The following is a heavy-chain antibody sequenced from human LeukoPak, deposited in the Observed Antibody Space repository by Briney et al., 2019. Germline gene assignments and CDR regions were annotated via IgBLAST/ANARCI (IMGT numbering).Heavy chain of an antibody. CDR1: GYTFGSYG. Sequence: SLXLSCAASGYTFGSYGMHWVRQAPGKGLEWVAVIWYDGSNKYYADSVKGRFTISRDNSKNTLYLQMNSLRAEDTAVYYCARDGRIAAAATGYWGQGTLVTVSS. V-gene: IGHV3-33*01. D-gene: IGHD6-13*01. J-gene: IGHJ4*02. CDR2: IWYDGSNK. CDR3: ARDGRIAAAATGY.